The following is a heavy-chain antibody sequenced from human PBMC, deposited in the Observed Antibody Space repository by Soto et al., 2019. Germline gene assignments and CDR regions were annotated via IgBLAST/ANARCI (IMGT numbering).Heavy chain of an antibody. CDR1: GYTFTSYY. D-gene: IGHD6-13*01. J-gene: IGHJ6*02. Sequence: ASVKVSCKASGYTFTSYYMHWVRQAPGQGLEWMGIINPSGGSTSYAQKFQGRVTMTRDTSTSTVYMELSSLRSEDTAVYYCARETPDVAESYGMYVWGQETTVTVSS. CDR3: ARETPDVAESYGMYV. CDR2: INPSGGST. V-gene: IGHV1-46*01.